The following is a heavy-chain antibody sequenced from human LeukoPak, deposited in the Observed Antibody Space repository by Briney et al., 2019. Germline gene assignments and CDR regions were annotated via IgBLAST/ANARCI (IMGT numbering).Heavy chain of an antibody. V-gene: IGHV3-23*01. CDR3: AKETTFYYDSSGYWGY. D-gene: IGHD3-22*01. CDR1: GFTFSSYA. J-gene: IGHJ4*02. Sequence: LSGGSLRLSCAASGFTFSSYAMSWVRQAPGKGLEWVSAISGSGGSTYYADSVKGRFTISRDNSKNTVYLQMNSLRAEDTAVYYCAKETTFYYDSSGYWGYWGQGTLVTVSS. CDR2: ISGSGGST.